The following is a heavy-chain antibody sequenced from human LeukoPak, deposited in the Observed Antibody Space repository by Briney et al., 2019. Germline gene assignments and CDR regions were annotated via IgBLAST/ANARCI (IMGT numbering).Heavy chain of an antibody. D-gene: IGHD1-26*01. V-gene: IGHV4-30-2*01. Sequence: SETLSLTCTVSGDSTISGDSYWTWIRQPPGKGLEWIGHIYHSGSTYYNPSLKSRVTISVDMSKNQFSLKLNSVTAADTAVYYCARDGSRRSFFDSWGQGTLVTVSS. CDR2: IYHSGST. CDR3: ARDGSRRSFFDS. J-gene: IGHJ4*02. CDR1: GDSTISGDSY.